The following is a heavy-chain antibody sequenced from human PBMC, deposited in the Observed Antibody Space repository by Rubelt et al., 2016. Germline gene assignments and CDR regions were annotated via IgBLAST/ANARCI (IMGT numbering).Heavy chain of an antibody. Sequence: QVQLVQSGAEVKKPGASVKVSCKASGYTFTSYAMHWVRQAPGQRLEWMGWINAGNGNTKYSQKFQARVTITRDTSASTAYMERSSLRSDDTAVYYCARVIWGSGWSNNWFDPWGQGTLVTVSS. V-gene: IGHV1-3*01. D-gene: IGHD6-19*01. CDR2: INAGNGNT. J-gene: IGHJ5*02. CDR3: ARVIWGSGWSNNWFDP. CDR1: GYTFTSYA.